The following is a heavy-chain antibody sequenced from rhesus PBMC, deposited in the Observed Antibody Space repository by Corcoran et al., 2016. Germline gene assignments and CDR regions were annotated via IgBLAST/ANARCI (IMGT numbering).Heavy chain of an antibody. CDR3: ARRRGGGDFFGLDS. CDR2: VGDILGGVGNIYGDGSSS. J-gene: IGHJ6*01. CDR1: GGSISGHY. V-gene: IGHV4S11*01. Sequence: QVQLQESGPGLVKPSETLSLTCTVSGGSISGHYWHLLRQPPGQGVAWVGDILGGVGNIYGDGSSSNYTPSLKSRVTLSIDTSKNQVSLKLKAVTAADTAVYFCARRRGGGDFFGLDSWGQGVVVTVSS. D-gene: IGHD2-39*02.